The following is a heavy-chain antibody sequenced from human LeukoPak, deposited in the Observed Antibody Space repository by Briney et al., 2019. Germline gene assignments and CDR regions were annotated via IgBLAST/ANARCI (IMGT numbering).Heavy chain of an antibody. J-gene: IGHJ4*02. D-gene: IGHD6-19*01. CDR3: ARGAVAGYYFDY. CDR1: GYTFTGYY. Sequence: ASVKVSCKASGYTFTGYYMHWVRQAPGQGLEWMGWINPNSGGTNYAQKFQGWVTMTRDTSISTAYMELSRLRSEDTAVYYCARGAVAGYYFDYWGQGTLVTVSS. CDR2: INPNSGGT. V-gene: IGHV1-2*04.